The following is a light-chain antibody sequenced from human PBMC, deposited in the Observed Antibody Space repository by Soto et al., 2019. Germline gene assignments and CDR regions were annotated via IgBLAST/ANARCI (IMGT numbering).Light chain of an antibody. CDR1: QSVSSNY. CDR2: GAS. CDR3: QQYGSSPPLT. Sequence: EIVLTQSPGTLSLSPGERATLSCRASQSVSSNYLAWYQQKPGQAPRLLIYGASSRATGVQDRFSGSGSGTDFTLTISKLEPEDFALYYCQQYGSSPPLTFGGGTKVDIK. V-gene: IGKV3-20*01. J-gene: IGKJ4*01.